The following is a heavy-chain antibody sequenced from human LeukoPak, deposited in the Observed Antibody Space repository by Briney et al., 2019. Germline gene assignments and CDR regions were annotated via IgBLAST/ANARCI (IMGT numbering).Heavy chain of an antibody. CDR3: AKDSPIMSNFDY. Sequence: GGSLRLSCTASGFTFGDYAMSWVRQAPGKGLEWVSAISGSGGSTYYADSVKGRFTISRDNSKNTLYLQMNSLRAEDTAVYYCAKDSPIMSNFDYWGQGTLVTVSS. D-gene: IGHD3-16*01. CDR2: ISGSGGST. V-gene: IGHV3-23*01. J-gene: IGHJ4*02. CDR1: GFTFGDYA.